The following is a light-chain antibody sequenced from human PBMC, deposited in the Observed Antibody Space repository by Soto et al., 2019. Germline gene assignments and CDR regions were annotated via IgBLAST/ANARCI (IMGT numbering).Light chain of an antibody. CDR2: AAS. Sequence: DIQMTQSPSSLSASVGDRVTITCRASQGIGNYLAWYQQKPGKVPKLLIYAASTLQLGIPSRFSGSGSGTDFTLTISSLQPEDVATSYCQKHNSAPFTFGPGTRVDIK. CDR3: QKHNSAPFT. J-gene: IGKJ3*01. V-gene: IGKV1-27*01. CDR1: QGIGNY.